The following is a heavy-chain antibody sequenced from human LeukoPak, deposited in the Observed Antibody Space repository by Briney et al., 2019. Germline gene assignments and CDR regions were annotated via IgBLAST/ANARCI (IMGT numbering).Heavy chain of an antibody. CDR3: ARGYRPYNSACLFAS. J-gene: IGHJ4*02. CDR2: ISYDGSYT. CDR1: GFTFSTYT. V-gene: IGHV3-30*04. Sequence: GRSLRLSCAASGFTFSTYTMHWVRQAPGKGLEWVAVISYDGSYTYYAESVRGRFTCSRDNSKNTLYLQMNSLKPEDTAVYYCARGYRPYNSACLFASWGQGTLVTVSS. D-gene: IGHD6-25*01.